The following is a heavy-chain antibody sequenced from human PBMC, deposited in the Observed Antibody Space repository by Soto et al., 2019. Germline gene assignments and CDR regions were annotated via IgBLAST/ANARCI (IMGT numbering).Heavy chain of an antibody. V-gene: IGHV3-7*01. CDR2: IKQDGSEK. D-gene: IGHD3-22*01. Sequence: EVQLVESGGGLVQPGGSLRLSCAASGFTLSSYWMSWVRQAPGKGLEWVANIKQDGSEKNYVDSVKGRFTISRDNAKNSLYLQMNRLRAEDTVVYYCARDFFYYDSSGYFYWGLGTLVTVSS. CDR3: ARDFFYYDSSGYFY. J-gene: IGHJ4*02. CDR1: GFTLSSYW.